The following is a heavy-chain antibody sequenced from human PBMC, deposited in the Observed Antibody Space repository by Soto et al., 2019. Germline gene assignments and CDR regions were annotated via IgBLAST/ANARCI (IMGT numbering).Heavy chain of an antibody. CDR1: GFKFDNYA. Sequence: GGSLRLSCAASGFKFDNYAMHWVRHAPGKGLEWVSGISWNSASIAYADSVKGRFSISRDNAKNSLYLQMNSLRAEDTAFYYCAKDMDSGSYLCDAFDMWSQGTMVTVSS. V-gene: IGHV3-9*01. J-gene: IGHJ3*02. CDR2: ISWNSASI. D-gene: IGHD1-26*01. CDR3: AKDMDSGSYLCDAFDM.